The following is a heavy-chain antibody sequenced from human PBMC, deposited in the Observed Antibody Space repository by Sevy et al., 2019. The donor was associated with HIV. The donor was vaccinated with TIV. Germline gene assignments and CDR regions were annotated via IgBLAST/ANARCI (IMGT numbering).Heavy chain of an antibody. D-gene: IGHD3-22*01. V-gene: IGHV1-24*01. Sequence: VSVKVSCKVSGYTLTQLSVHWVRQAPGKGLEWMGSFDPEYGETIYAQNFQGRVTMTEDTSTDTAYMDLSSLRSEDTAVYYCATTKDYYDSSGSPFDYWGQGTLVTVSS. CDR1: GYTLTQLS. J-gene: IGHJ4*02. CDR2: FDPEYGET. CDR3: ATTKDYYDSSGSPFDY.